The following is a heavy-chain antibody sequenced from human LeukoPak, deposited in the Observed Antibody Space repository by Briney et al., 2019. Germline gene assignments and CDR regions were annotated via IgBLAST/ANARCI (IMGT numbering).Heavy chain of an antibody. V-gene: IGHV3-11*04. Sequence: PGGSLRLSCAASGFTLSTYAMSWVRQAPGKGLGWVSYISSSGSTIYYADSVKGRFTISRDNAKNSLYLQMNSLRAEDTAVYYCARALEYYYYMDVWGKGTTVTVSS. CDR1: GFTLSTYA. J-gene: IGHJ6*03. CDR3: ARALEYYYYMDV. CDR2: ISSSGSTI.